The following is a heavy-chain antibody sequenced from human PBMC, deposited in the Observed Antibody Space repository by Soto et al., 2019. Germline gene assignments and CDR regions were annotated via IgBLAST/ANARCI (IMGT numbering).Heavy chain of an antibody. CDR1: GGTFSSYA. CDR3: ARGVRGTRYGGNSVPLN. J-gene: IGHJ4*02. D-gene: IGHD4-17*01. V-gene: IGHV1-69*06. CDR2: IIPIFGTA. Sequence: QVQLVQSGAEVKKPGSSVMVSCKASGGTFSSYAISWVRQAPGQGLEWMGGIIPIFGTANYAQKFQGRVTITADKSTSTAYMELSSLRSEDTAVYYCARGVRGTRYGGNSVPLNWGQGTLVTVSS.